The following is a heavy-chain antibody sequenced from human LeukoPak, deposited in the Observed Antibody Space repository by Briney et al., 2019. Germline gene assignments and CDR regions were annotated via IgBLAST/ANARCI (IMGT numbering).Heavy chain of an antibody. CDR3: ARESKRITIFGVVIPDAFDI. CDR2: IYYSGST. V-gene: IGHV4-59*01. D-gene: IGHD3-3*01. J-gene: IGHJ3*02. CDR1: GGSISSYY. Sequence: SETLSLTCTVSGGSISSYYWSWIRQPPGKGLEWIGYIYYSGSTNYNPSLKSRVTISVDTSKNQFSLKLSSVTAADTAVYYCARESKRITIFGVVIPDAFDIWGQGTMVTVSS.